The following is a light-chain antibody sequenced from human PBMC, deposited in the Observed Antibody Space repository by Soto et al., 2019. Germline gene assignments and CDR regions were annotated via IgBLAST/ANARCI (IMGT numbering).Light chain of an antibody. J-gene: IGLJ1*01. V-gene: IGLV2-14*01. CDR3: TSYIRSSTLDYV. CDR1: SSDVGGYNY. CDR2: DVS. Sequence: QSVLTQPASVSGSPGQSITISCTGTSSDVGGYNYVSWYQQYPGKAPKLMIYDVSNRPSGVSNRFSGSKSGNTASLTISGLQAEDEADYYCTSYIRSSTLDYVFGTGTKVTVL.